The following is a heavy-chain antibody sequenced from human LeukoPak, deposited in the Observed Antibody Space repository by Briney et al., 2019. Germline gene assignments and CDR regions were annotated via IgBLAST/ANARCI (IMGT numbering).Heavy chain of an antibody. V-gene: IGHV3-23*01. D-gene: IGHD3-10*01. CDR2: ISGSGAYT. Sequence: GGSLRLSCAASGFTFSSYAMSWVRQAPGKGLEWVSTISGSGAYTYYADSVKGRFTISRDNFKNTLYLQMNSLRAEDTAVYYCAKYFASGSYYKLPHWGQGILVTVSS. CDR3: AKYFASGSYYKLPH. J-gene: IGHJ1*01. CDR1: GFTFSSYA.